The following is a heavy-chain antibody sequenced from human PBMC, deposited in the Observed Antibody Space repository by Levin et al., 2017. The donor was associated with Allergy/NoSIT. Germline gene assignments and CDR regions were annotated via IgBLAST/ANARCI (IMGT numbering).Heavy chain of an antibody. D-gene: IGHD6-13*01. V-gene: IGHV3-23*01. CDR3: ARHLLAAGREYDY. J-gene: IGHJ4*02. CDR2: IGASSGTT. Sequence: GESLKISCTASGFTFSNYPMSWVRQTPGKGLEWISAIGASSGTTYYTDSVKGRFTISKDYSNNILYLQMNSLRAEDTAVYYRARHLLAAGREYDYWGQGALVTVSS. CDR1: GFTFSNYP.